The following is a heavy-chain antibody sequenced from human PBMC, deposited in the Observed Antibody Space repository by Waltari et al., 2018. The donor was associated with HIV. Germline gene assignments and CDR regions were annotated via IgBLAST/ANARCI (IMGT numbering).Heavy chain of an antibody. D-gene: IGHD3-10*01. Sequence: EVQLVESGGNLVQPGGSLRLSCAVSGFTFTRYWMHWVRQAPGKGLAWVSRINSDGSSIRYADSVKGRFTISRDNAKNTLYLQMNSLRDEDTAVYYCAKEAGDRVYFHHWVQGTLLTVTP. V-gene: IGHV3-74*01. CDR2: INSDGSSI. CDR3: AKEAGDRVYFHH. CDR1: GFTFTRYW. J-gene: IGHJ1*01.